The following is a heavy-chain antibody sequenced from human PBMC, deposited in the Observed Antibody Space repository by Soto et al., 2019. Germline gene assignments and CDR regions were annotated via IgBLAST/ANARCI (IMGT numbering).Heavy chain of an antibody. J-gene: IGHJ6*02. V-gene: IGHV1-69*02. D-gene: IGHD6-19*01. CDR2: IIPILGIA. CDR1: GGTFSSYT. Sequence: QVQLVQSGAEVKKPGSSVKVSCKASGGTFSSYTISWVRQAPGQGLEWMGRIIPILGIANYAQKFQGRVTITADKSTSTAYIELSSLRSEDTAVYYCARTPPTEVADPYYYYCMDVWGQGTTFTVSS. CDR3: ARTPPTEVADPYYYYCMDV.